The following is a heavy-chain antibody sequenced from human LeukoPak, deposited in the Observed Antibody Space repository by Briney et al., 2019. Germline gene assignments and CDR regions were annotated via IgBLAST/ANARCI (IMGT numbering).Heavy chain of an antibody. V-gene: IGHV1-2*02. Sequence: ASVKVSCKASGYTFTGYFMHWVRQAPGQGLEWMGWINPNSGGTNYAQKFQGRVTMTRDTSISTAYMQLSRLLSDDTAVYYCAREYYDSSGYYLGGDDFDYWGQGTLVTVSS. CDR3: AREYYDSSGYYLGGDDFDY. CDR2: INPNSGGT. D-gene: IGHD3-22*01. CDR1: GYTFTGYF. J-gene: IGHJ4*02.